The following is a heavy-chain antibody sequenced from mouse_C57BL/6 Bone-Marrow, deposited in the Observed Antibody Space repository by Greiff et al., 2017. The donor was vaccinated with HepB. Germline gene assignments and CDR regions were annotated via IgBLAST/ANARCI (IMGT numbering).Heavy chain of an antibody. CDR3: ARRGYYYARDY. V-gene: IGHV5-6*01. Sequence: DVHLVESGGDLVKPGGSLKLSCAASGFTFSSYGMSWVRQTPDKRLEWVATISSGGSYTYYPDSVKGRFTISRDTAKNTLYLQMSRLKSDYTAMYYCARRGYYYARDYWGRGTAITVTA. CDR1: GFTFSSYG. CDR2: ISSGGSYT. J-gene: IGHJ4*01.